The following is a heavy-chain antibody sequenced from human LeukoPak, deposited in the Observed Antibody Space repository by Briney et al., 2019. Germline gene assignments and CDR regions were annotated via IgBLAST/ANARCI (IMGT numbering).Heavy chain of an antibody. CDR1: GFAFTSAW. V-gene: IGHV3-15*01. Sequence: GGSLRLSCAASGFAFTSAWVGWVRQAPGKGLEWVGRVKSKADGETTDYAAPVKDRFIISRDDSKNMQYLQMNSLKTEDTAIYFCTADWPGDSYPIDYWGQGILVTVSS. CDR2: VKSKADGETT. CDR3: TADWPGDSYPIDY. J-gene: IGHJ4*02. D-gene: IGHD2-21*02.